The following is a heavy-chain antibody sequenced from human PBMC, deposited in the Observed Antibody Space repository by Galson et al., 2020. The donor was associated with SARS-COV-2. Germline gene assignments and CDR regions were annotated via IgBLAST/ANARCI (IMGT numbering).Heavy chain of an antibody. Sequence: GEYLKILCAASGFTYGRYAMSWVRQAPGKGLEWVSSVTAAGGGTYHADSVKGRFTISRDNSKNTLYLQMNSLRVEDTALYYCAKDQGNDYGDQLDYWGQGTLVSVSS. J-gene: IGHJ4*02. CDR2: VTAAGGGT. CDR1: GFTYGRYA. CDR3: AKDQGNDYGDQLDY. V-gene: IGHV3-23*01. D-gene: IGHD4-17*01.